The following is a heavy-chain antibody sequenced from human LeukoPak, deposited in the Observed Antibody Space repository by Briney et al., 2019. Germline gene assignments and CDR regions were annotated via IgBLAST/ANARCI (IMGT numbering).Heavy chain of an antibody. CDR2: INPSGGST. CDR3: ARDLAVAGNHDEDY. Sequence: GASVPVSRLASVYTFPSYYMHWVRPAPGQGLAWMGIINPSGGSTSYAQKFQGRVTMTRDTSTSTVYMELSSLRSEDTAVYYCARDLAVAGNHDEDYWSQGTLVTVSS. V-gene: IGHV1-46*01. CDR1: VYTFPSYY. D-gene: IGHD6-19*01. J-gene: IGHJ4*02.